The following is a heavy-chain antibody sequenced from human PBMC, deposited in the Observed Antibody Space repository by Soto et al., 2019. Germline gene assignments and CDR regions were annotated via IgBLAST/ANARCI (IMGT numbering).Heavy chain of an antibody. CDR2: IYWDDDN. CDR1: GFSLSTSGVG. CDR3: AHINSWSYWTVGAY. Sequence: QITLKESGPPLVKPTQTLTLTCNLSGFSLSTSGVGVGWIRQSPGKALEWLAHIYWDDDNYYSPSLKSRLGISKDTSNNQVVLKMTNMDSVDTGTYYCAHINSWSYWTVGAYWGQGTLVTVSS. V-gene: IGHV2-5*02. J-gene: IGHJ4*02. D-gene: IGHD1-26*01.